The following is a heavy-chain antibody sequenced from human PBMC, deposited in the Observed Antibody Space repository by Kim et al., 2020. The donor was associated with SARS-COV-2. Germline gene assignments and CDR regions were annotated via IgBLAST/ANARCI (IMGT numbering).Heavy chain of an antibody. CDR2: IYHSGST. CDR3: ARSMGLLWFREPTFDY. CDR1: GGSISSGGYS. J-gene: IGHJ4*02. V-gene: IGHV4-30-2*01. Sequence: SETLSLTCAVSGGSISSGGYSWSWIRQPPGKGLEWIGYIYHSGSTYYNPSLKSRVTISVDRSKNQFSLKLSSVTAADTAVYYCARSMGLLWFREPTFDYWGQGTLVTVSS. D-gene: IGHD3-10*01.